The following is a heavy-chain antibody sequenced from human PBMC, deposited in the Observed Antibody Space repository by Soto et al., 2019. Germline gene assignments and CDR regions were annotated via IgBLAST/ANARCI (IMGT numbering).Heavy chain of an antibody. CDR1: GFTFSSYG. CDR2: ISYDGSNK. Sequence: QVQLVESGGGVVQPGRSLRLSCAASGFTFSSYGMHWVRQAPGKGLEWVAVISYDGSNKYYADSVKRRFTISRDNSKNTLYLQMNSMRAEDTAVYYCAKGTGRSVSSSSADWFDPWGQGTLVTVSS. V-gene: IGHV3-30*18. J-gene: IGHJ5*02. D-gene: IGHD6-6*01. CDR3: AKGTGRSVSSSSADWFDP.